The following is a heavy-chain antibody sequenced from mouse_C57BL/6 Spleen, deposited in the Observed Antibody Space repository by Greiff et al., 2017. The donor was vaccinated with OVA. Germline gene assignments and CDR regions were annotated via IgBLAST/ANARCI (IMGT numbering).Heavy chain of an antibody. D-gene: IGHD1-1*01. V-gene: IGHV5-17*01. CDR3: ASYYYGSSYDAY. CDR2: ISSGSSTI. CDR1: GFTFSDYG. J-gene: IGHJ3*01. Sequence: EVQLMESGGGLVKPGGSLKLSCAASGFTFSDYGMHWVRQAPEKGLEWVAYISSGSSTIYYADTVKGRFTIARDNAKNTLFLQMTSLRSEDTAMYYCASYYYGSSYDAYWGQGTLVTVSA.